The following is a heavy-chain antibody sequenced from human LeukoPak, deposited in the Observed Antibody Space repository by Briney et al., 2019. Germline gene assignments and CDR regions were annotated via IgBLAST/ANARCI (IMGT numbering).Heavy chain of an antibody. CDR2: IYYSGST. V-gene: IGHV4-59*08. CDR3: ARTYYYYHGMDV. Sequence: PSETLSLTCTVSGGSISSYYWSWIRQPPGKGPEWIGYIYYSGSTNYNPSLKSRVTISVDTSKNQFSLKLSSVTAADTAVYYCARTYYYYHGMDVWGQGTTVTVSS. CDR1: GGSISSYY. J-gene: IGHJ6*02.